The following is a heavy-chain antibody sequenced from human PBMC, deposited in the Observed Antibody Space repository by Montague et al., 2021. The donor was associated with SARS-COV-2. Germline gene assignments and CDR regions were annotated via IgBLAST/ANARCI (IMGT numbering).Heavy chain of an antibody. CDR2: INHSGST. CDR1: GGSLSGYY. D-gene: IGHD4-11*01. CDR3: ACGEITTRGLIYYYGMDV. V-gene: IGHV4-34*01. J-gene: IGHJ6*02. Sequence: SETLSLTCAVYGGSLSGYYWTWIRQSPRKGLEWIGEINHSGSTNYNPSLKSRATISVDTSKNQFSLKLSSVTAADTAVYYCACGEITTRGLIYYYGMDVWGQGTTVTVSS.